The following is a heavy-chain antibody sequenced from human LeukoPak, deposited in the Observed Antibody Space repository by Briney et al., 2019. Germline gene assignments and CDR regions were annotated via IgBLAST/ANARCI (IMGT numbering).Heavy chain of an antibody. CDR2: IYYSGST. J-gene: IGHJ3*02. CDR1: GGSISSGGYY. V-gene: IGHV4-31*03. Sequence: SQTLSLTCTVSGGSISSGGYYWSWIRQHPGKGLEWIGYIYYSGSTYYNPSLKSRVIISVDTSKNQFSLKLSSVTAADTAVYYCARDLGLDDAFDIWGQGTMVTVSS. CDR3: ARDLGLDDAFDI. D-gene: IGHD3-16*01.